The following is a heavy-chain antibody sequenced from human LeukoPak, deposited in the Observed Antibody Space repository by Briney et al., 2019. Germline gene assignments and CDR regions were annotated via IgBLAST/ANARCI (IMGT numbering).Heavy chain of an antibody. CDR3: ATAKNDH. V-gene: IGHV3-48*01. CDR1: GFTFSSYS. J-gene: IGHJ4*02. Sequence: SGGSLRLSCAASGFTFSSYSMNWVRQAPGKGLEWISYISSGSSTIYYADSVKGRFTISRDNAKNSLYLQMNSLRAEDTAVYYCATAKNDHWGQGTLVTVSS. CDR2: ISSGSSTI.